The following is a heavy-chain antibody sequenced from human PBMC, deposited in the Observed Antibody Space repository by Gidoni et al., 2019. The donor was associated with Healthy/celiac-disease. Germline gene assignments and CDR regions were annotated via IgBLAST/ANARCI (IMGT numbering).Heavy chain of an antibody. J-gene: IGHJ4*02. CDR3: ARDYYGDYFDY. V-gene: IGHV4-34*01. D-gene: IGHD4-17*01. CDR2: INHSGST. Sequence: QVQLQQWGAGLLKPSETLSLTCAVYGGSFSGYYWSWIRQPPGKGLEWIGEINHSGSTNYNPSLKSRVTISVDTSKNQFSLKLSSVTAADTAVYYCARDYYGDYFDYWGQGTLVTVSS. CDR1: GGSFSGYY.